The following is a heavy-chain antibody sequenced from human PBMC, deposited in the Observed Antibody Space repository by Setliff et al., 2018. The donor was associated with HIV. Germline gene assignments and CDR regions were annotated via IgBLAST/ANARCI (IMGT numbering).Heavy chain of an antibody. CDR1: GFTFSSFA. D-gene: IGHD5-12*01. CDR2: ISGHSVTT. Sequence: PGGSLRLSCAASGFTFSSFAVSWVRQAPGKGPEWVSSISGHSVTTYYADSVKGRFAVSRDNSRSTLYLQMNNLRAEDTAVYHCARINSGSSSKPLEYWGQGTPVTVSS. V-gene: IGHV3-23*01. CDR3: ARINSGSSSKPLEY. J-gene: IGHJ4*02.